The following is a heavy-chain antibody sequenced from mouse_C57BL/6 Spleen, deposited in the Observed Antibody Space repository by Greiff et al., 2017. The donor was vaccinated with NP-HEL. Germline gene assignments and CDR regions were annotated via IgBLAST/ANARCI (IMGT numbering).Heavy chain of an antibody. J-gene: IGHJ4*01. CDR2: FHPYNDDT. CDR1: GYTFTTYP. D-gene: IGHD1-1*02. Sequence: VQRVESGAELVKPGASVKMSCKASGYTFTTYPIEWMKQNHGKSLEWIGNFHPYNDDTKYNEKFKGKATLTVEKSSSTVYLELSRLTSDDSAVYYCARLNYDYDAMDYWGQGTSVTVSS. CDR3: ARLNYDYDAMDY. V-gene: IGHV1-47*01.